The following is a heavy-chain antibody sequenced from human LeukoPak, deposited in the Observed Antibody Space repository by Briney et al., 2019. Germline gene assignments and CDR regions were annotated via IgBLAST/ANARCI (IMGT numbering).Heavy chain of an antibody. CDR3: ARHAYYYDNSGYYFGY. D-gene: IGHD3-22*01. CDR1: GYSFTSYW. Sequence: GESLKISCKGSGYSFTSYWIGWVRQMPGKGLEWMGIIYPGDSDTRYSPSFQGQVTISADKSISTAYLQWSSLKASDTAMYYCARHAYYYDNSGYYFGYWGQGTLVTVSS. CDR2: IYPGDSDT. V-gene: IGHV5-51*01. J-gene: IGHJ4*02.